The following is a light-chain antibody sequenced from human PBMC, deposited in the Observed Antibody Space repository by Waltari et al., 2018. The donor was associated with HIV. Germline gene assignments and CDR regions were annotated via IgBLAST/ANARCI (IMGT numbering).Light chain of an antibody. CDR3: QQSYETPPWT. CDR1: QSVLHSSNNKNY. Sequence: DIVMTQSPDSLVVSLGERATINCKSSQSVLHSSNNKNYLAWYQQKPGQPPKVLIYWASSRQPGVPDRFSGSGSGTDFSLTISSLQAEDVAVYYCQQSYETPPWTFGQGTKVEVK. CDR2: WAS. J-gene: IGKJ1*01. V-gene: IGKV4-1*01.